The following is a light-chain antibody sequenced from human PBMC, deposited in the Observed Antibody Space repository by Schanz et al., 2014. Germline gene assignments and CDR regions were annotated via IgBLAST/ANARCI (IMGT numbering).Light chain of an antibody. J-gene: IGLJ2*01. V-gene: IGLV2-14*03. CDR2: DVN. CDR3: CSYAGDTPHVA. Sequence: QSALTQPASVSGSPGQSITISCTGTSSDVGGYNYVSWYQHHPGKAPKLMIRDVNYRPSGVPDRFSGSKSGNTASLTIAGLQAEDEADYYCCSYAGDTPHVALGGGTKLTVL. CDR1: SSDVGGYNY.